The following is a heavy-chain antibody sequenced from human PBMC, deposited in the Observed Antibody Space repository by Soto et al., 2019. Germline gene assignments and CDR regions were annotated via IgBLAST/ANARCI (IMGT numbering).Heavy chain of an antibody. Sequence: SLRLSCAASGFTFSTSAMSWVRQAPGKGLEWVSVISGSGGSTYYADSVKGRFTISRDNSKNTLYLQVNSLRAEDTAVYYCAKEYGGSKGSYYYYGMDVWGPGITVTVS. D-gene: IGHD2-15*01. V-gene: IGHV3-23*01. CDR1: GFTFSTSA. CDR2: ISGSGGST. J-gene: IGHJ6*02. CDR3: AKEYGGSKGSYYYYGMDV.